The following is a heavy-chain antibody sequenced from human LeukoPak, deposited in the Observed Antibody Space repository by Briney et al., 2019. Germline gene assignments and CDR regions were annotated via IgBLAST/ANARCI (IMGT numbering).Heavy chain of an antibody. Sequence: ASVTVSFKASGGTFSIYAISWVRQAPGQGLEWMGGIIPIFGTANYAQKFQGRVTITADESTSTAYMELSSLRSEDTAVYYCARVSLGDPHFDYWGQGTLVTVSS. CDR3: ARVSLGDPHFDY. CDR2: IIPIFGTA. J-gene: IGHJ4*02. CDR1: GGTFSIYA. D-gene: IGHD2-21*02. V-gene: IGHV1-69*13.